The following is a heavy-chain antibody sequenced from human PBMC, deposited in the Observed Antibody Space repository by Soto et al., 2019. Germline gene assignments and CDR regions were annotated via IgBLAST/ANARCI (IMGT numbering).Heavy chain of an antibody. J-gene: IGHJ3*02. CDR2: IYYSGST. V-gene: IGHV4-31*03. Sequence: LSLTCTVSGDSITSGGYYWRWISQHPGKGLEWIGYIYYSGSTYYNPSLKSRVTISVDTSKNQFSLKLSSVTAADTAVYYCARGDCSGGSCYDWSDFDIWGQGTMVT. CDR1: GDSITSGGYY. CDR3: ARGDCSGGSCYDWSDFDI. D-gene: IGHD2-15*01.